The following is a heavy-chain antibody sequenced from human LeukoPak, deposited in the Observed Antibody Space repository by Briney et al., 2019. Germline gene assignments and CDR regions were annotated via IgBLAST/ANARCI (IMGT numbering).Heavy chain of an antibody. D-gene: IGHD6-19*01. CDR1: GFTFSSYS. CDR2: ISSSSSYI. V-gene: IGHV3-21*01. Sequence: PGGSLRLSCAASGFTFSSYSMNWVRQAPGKGLEWVSSISSSSSYIYYADSVKGRFTISRDNAKNSLYLQMNSLRAEDAAVYYCARREEWLGEGHFDYWGQGTLVTVSS. CDR3: ARREEWLGEGHFDY. J-gene: IGHJ4*02.